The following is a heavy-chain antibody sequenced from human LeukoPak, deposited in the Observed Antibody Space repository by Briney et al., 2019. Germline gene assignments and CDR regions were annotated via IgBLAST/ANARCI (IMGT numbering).Heavy chain of an antibody. CDR3: AREEYSNGYPYRLDS. J-gene: IGHJ4*02. CDR1: GSTFTSYG. V-gene: IGHV1-18*01. D-gene: IGHD5-18*01. CDR2: ISVYNGNT. Sequence: ASVTVSFKASGSTFTSYGISWVRQAPAQGLEWMGWISVYNGNTNYAQKLQGRVNMTTDTSTSTAYMELRSLRSDDTAVYYCAREEYSNGYPYRLDSRGQGTLVTVSS.